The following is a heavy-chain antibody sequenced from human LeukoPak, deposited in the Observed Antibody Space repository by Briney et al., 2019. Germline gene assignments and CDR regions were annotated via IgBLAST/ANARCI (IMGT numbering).Heavy chain of an antibody. CDR3: AREDVLMVYAIHY. J-gene: IGHJ4*02. D-gene: IGHD2-8*01. Sequence: PGGSLRLSCAASGFTFSSYWMSWVRQAPGKGLEWVANIKQDGSEKYYVDSVKGRFTISRDNAKNSLYLQMNSLRAEDTAVYYCAREDVLMVYAIHYWGQGTLVTVSS. V-gene: IGHV3-7*01. CDR1: GFTFSSYW. CDR2: IKQDGSEK.